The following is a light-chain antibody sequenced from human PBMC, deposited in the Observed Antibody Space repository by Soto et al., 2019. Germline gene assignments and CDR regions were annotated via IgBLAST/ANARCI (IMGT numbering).Light chain of an antibody. CDR3: QQYNNWPGWT. CDR1: QSVGSN. V-gene: IGKV3-15*01. CDR2: GAS. J-gene: IGKJ1*01. Sequence: EIVMTQSPATLSVFPGERATLSCRASQSVGSNFAWYQQKPGQAPRLLIYGASTRATGIPDRFSGSGSGTEFTLTISSLQSEDFAIYYCQQYNNWPGWTLGQGTKVETK.